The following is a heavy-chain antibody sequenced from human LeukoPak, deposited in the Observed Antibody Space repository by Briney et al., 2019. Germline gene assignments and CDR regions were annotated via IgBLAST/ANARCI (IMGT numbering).Heavy chain of an antibody. J-gene: IGHJ3*02. CDR1: GGSISSYY. Sequence: SETLSLTCTVSGGSISSYYWSWIRQPPGKGLEWIGYIYYSGSTNYNPSLKSRVTISVDTSKNQFSLKLSSVTAADTAVYYCARKGCGGGDCYSYDIWGQGTMVTVSS. D-gene: IGHD2-21*02. CDR3: ARKGCGGGDCYSYDI. CDR2: IYYSGST. V-gene: IGHV4-59*01.